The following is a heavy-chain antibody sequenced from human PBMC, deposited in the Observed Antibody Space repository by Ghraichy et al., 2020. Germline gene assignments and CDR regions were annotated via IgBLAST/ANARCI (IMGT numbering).Heavy chain of an antibody. CDR1: GFTFSSYS. D-gene: IGHD6-19*01. J-gene: IGHJ6*02. V-gene: IGHV3-48*02. CDR3: ARDSWEQCLAPTLTSYSYYYGMDV. CDR2: ISSSSSTI. Sequence: GGSLRLSCAASGFTFSSYSMNWVRQAPGQGLEWVSYISSSSSTIYYADSVKGRFTISRDNATNSLYLQMNRLRDEDTAVYYCARDSWEQCLAPTLTSYSYYYGMDVWGHGTTVTVSS.